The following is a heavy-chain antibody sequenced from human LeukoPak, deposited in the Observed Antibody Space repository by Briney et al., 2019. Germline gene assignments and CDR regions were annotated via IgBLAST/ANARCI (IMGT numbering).Heavy chain of an antibody. Sequence: SETLSLTCTVSGGSISSSSYYWGWIRQPPGKGLEWIGSIYYSGSTYYNPSLKSRVTISVDTSKNQFSLKLSSVTAADTAVYYCARRTLPSSSWYLYYFDYWGQGTLVTVSS. D-gene: IGHD6-13*01. CDR2: IYYSGST. CDR1: GGSISSSSYY. J-gene: IGHJ4*02. V-gene: IGHV4-39*01. CDR3: ARRTLPSSSWYLYYFDY.